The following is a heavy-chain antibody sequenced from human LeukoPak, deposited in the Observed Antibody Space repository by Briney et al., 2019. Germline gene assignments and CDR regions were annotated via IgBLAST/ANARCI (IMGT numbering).Heavy chain of an antibody. Sequence: PSETLSLTCTVSGGSISNSIYYWGWIRQPPGKGLEWIGSVYYSGSTYYNPSLKSRVTISLDTSKNHFSLKLSSVTAADTAVYYCTRGSIAYYYMDVWGKGTTVTISS. V-gene: IGHV4-39*07. D-gene: IGHD3-22*01. CDR1: GGSISNSIYY. J-gene: IGHJ6*03. CDR2: VYYSGST. CDR3: TRGSIAYYYMDV.